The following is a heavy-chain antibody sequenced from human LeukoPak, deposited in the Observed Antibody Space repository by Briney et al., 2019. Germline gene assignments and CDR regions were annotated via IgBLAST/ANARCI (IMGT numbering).Heavy chain of an antibody. J-gene: IGHJ5*02. CDR2: IIPIFGTA. D-gene: IGHD3-16*01. CDR1: GGTFSSYA. V-gene: IGHV1-69*05. Sequence: SVKASCKASGGTFSSYAISWVRQAPGQGLEWMGGIIPIFGTANYAQKFQGRVTITTDESTSTAYMELSSLRSEDTAVYYCARSLLGGRNWFDPWGQGTLVTVSS. CDR3: ARSLLGGRNWFDP.